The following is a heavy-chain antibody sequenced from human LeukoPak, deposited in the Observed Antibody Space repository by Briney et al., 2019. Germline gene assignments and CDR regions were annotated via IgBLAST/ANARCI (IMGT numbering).Heavy chain of an antibody. D-gene: IGHD3-22*01. J-gene: IGHJ3*02. CDR3: AKGDYYDSSGYYPDAAFDI. CDR2: ISGSGGST. V-gene: IGHV3-23*01. Sequence: GGSLRLSCAASGFTFSSYAMSWVRQAPGKGLEWVSAISGSGGSTYYADSVKGRFTISRDNSKNTLYLQMNSLRAEDTAVYYCAKGDYYDSSGYYPDAAFDIWGQGTMVTVSS. CDR1: GFTFSSYA.